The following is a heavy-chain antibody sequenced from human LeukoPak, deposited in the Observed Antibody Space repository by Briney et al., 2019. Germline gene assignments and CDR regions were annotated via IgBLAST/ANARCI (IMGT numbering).Heavy chain of an antibody. CDR1: GFTFSGYY. V-gene: IGHV3-11*01. J-gene: IGHJ4*02. Sequence: GGSLRLSCAVSGFTFSGYYMSWIRQAPGKGLEWVSYISSGGSTISHADSVKGRFTISRDNAENSVYLQMNSLRAEDTAVYYCARRPAAGRCFDYWGQGTLVTVSS. D-gene: IGHD6-13*01. CDR2: ISSGGSTI. CDR3: ARRPAAGRCFDY.